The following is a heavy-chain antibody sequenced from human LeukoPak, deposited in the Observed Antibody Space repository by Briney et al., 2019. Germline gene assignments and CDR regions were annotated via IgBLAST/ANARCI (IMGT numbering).Heavy chain of an antibody. CDR1: GFTLRNYD. J-gene: IGHJ2*01. Sequence: GGSLRPSCTASGFTLRNYDMHWVRQTTEKGLEWVSGIGTEDDTFYPDSVKGRFTISRENAENSFYLQMNSLRAGDTAVYYCARGRFVLVPSLERWYFDLWGRGTLVTVSS. CDR3: ARGRFVLVPSLERWYFDL. V-gene: IGHV3-13*01. CDR2: IGTEDDT. D-gene: IGHD2-8*02.